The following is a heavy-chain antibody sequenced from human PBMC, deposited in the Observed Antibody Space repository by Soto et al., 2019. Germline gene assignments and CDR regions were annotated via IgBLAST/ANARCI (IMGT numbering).Heavy chain of an antibody. D-gene: IGHD3-22*01. CDR1: GGSISGRC. CDR3: AKSHYDSSGYYIIDH. J-gene: IGHJ5*02. Sequence: SETLSLTCTVSGGSISGRCWSWVRQSPGKGLEWVGYFCYTGSTNYNPSLKSRVTISVDRSKTQCSLKLTSVTAADTAVYYCAKSHYDSSGYYIIDHWGQGTLVTVSS. V-gene: IGHV4-59*01. CDR2: FCYTGST.